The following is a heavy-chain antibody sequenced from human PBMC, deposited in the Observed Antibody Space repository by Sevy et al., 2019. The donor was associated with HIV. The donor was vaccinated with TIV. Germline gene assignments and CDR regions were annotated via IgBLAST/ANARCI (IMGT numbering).Heavy chain of an antibody. CDR2: IKSKTDGRTT. Sequence: GGSLRLSCAASGFTFSNAWMSWVRQAPGKGLEWVGRIKSKTDGRTTDYAAPVKGRFTISRDDSKNTLYLQMNSLKTEDTAVYYCTTGRLGWGAGRNVYSSSWFGVGFDYWGQGTLVTVSS. D-gene: IGHD6-13*01. V-gene: IGHV3-15*01. J-gene: IGHJ4*02. CDR3: TTGRLGWGAGRNVYSSSWFGVGFDY. CDR1: GFTFSNAW.